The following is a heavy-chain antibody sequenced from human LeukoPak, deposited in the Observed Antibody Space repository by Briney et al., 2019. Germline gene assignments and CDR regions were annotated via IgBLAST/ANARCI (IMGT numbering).Heavy chain of an antibody. J-gene: IGHJ3*02. V-gene: IGHV4-59*01. Sequence: PSETLSLTCTVSGGSISSYYWSWIRQPPGKGLEWIGYIYYSGSTNYNPPLKSRVTISVDTSKNQFSLKLSSVTAADTAVYYCARVYYYSSGSYLDIWGQGTMVTVSS. D-gene: IGHD3-10*01. CDR2: IYYSGST. CDR3: ARVYYYSSGSYLDI. CDR1: GGSISSYY.